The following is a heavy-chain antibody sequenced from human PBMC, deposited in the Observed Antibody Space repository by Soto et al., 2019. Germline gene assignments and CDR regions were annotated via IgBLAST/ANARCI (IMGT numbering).Heavy chain of an antibody. V-gene: IGHV4-31*03. J-gene: IGHJ5*02. CDR3: ARSVTP. Sequence: QVQLQESGPGLVKPSQTLSLPCTVSGGSISSGGYYWSWIRQHPGKVLEWIGYIYYSGSTYYNPSLKRRVTLSVDTSKNQFSLKLSPVLAAEPAVYYCARSVTPWGQGTLVTVSS. CDR1: GGSISSGGYY. CDR2: IYYSGST. D-gene: IGHD3-10*01.